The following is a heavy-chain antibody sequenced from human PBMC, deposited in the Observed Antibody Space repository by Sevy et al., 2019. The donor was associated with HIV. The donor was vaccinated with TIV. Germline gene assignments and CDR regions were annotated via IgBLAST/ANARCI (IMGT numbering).Heavy chain of an antibody. V-gene: IGHV1-8*01. CDR1: GYTFTSYD. CDR3: ARNRDKICSGGSCYSDYYYGMDV. J-gene: IGHJ6*02. CDR2: MNPNSGNT. Sequence: ASVKVSCKASGYTFTSYDINWVRQATGQGLEWMGWMNPNSGNTGYAQKFQGRVTMTRNTSISTAYMELSILRSEDTAVYYCARNRDKICSGGSCYSDYYYGMDVWGQGTTVTVSS. D-gene: IGHD2-15*01.